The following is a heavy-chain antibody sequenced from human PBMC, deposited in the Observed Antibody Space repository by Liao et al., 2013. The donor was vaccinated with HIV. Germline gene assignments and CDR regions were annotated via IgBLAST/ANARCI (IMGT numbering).Heavy chain of an antibody. V-gene: IGHV4-34*01. CDR1: GGSLSGYY. J-gene: IGHJ4*02. CDR3: ARGADHYFDY. CDR2: INHSGSI. Sequence: QVELLQWGAGLLKASETLSLTCGVYGGSLSGYYWSWVRQSPGKGLEWIGEINHSGSINYNPSLKSRITISADTSKNLFSLRLTSVTAADTAVYYCARGADHYFDYWGQGTLVTVSS.